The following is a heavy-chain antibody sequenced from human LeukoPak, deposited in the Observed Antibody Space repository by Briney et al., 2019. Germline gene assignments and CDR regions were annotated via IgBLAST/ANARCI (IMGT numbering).Heavy chain of an antibody. D-gene: IGHD3-10*01. V-gene: IGHV4-39*07. CDR3: ARVGSTVVRGVIITHYYYMDV. J-gene: IGHJ6*03. Sequence: SETLSLTCTVSGASISSSSYYWGWIRQPPGKGLEWIGSIYYGGSTYYNPSLKSRVTISVDTSKNQFSLKVNSVTAADTAVYYCARVGSTVVRGVIITHYYYMDVWGKGTTVTVSS. CDR1: GASISSSSYY. CDR2: IYYGGST.